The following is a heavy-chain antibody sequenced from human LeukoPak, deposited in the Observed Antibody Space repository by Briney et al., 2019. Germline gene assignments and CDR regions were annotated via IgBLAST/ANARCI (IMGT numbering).Heavy chain of an antibody. J-gene: IGHJ3*02. CDR2: IYYTVST. D-gene: IGHD2-15*01. Sequence: SETLSLTCTVSGGSLSTYYWSWIRQPAGQGLEWIGYIYYTVSTNYHPALKSRVTISVDTSKNQFSLKLSSVTAADTAIYYCASSGARYSDVFDIWGRGTMVTVSS. V-gene: IGHV4-59*08. CDR3: ASSGARYSDVFDI. CDR1: GGSLSTYY.